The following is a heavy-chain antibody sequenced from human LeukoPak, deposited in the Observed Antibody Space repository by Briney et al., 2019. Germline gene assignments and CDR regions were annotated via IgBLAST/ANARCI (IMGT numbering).Heavy chain of an antibody. V-gene: IGHV3-48*02. Sequence: GGSLRLSCAASGFTFSSYSMNWVRQAPGKGLEWVSYISSSTIYYADSVKGRFTISRDNAKNSLYLQMNSLRDEDTAVYYCARTTPFNYGSGSYYWFDPWGQGTLVTVSS. CDR1: GFTFSSYS. CDR2: ISSSTI. J-gene: IGHJ5*02. D-gene: IGHD3-10*01. CDR3: ARTTPFNYGSGSYYWFDP.